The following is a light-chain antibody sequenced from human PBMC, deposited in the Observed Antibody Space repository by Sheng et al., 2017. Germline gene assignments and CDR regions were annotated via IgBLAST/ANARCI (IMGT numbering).Light chain of an antibody. Sequence: DIQMTQSPSSLSASVGNRVTITCRASQGITDSLAWYQQRPGKAPKLLLYAASRLEHGVPSRFSGSGSGTDFTLTIISLQPEDFATYYCQQYHHIPRTFGQGTRV. J-gene: IGKJ1*01. V-gene: IGKV1-NL1*01. CDR3: QQYHHIPRT. CDR1: QGITDS. CDR2: AAS.